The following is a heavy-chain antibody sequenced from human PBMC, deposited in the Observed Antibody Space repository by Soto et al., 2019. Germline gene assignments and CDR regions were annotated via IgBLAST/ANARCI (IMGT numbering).Heavy chain of an antibody. CDR3: ARDGGRHDSSGYRPVDFQH. V-gene: IGHV1-18*01. CDR2: ISAYNGNT. J-gene: IGHJ1*01. CDR1: GYTFTSYG. Sequence: ASVKVSCKASGYTFTSYGISWVRQAPGQGLEWMGWISAYNGNTNYAQKLQGRVTMTTDTSTSTAYMELRSLRSDDTAVYYCARDGGRHDSSGYRPVDFQHWGQGTLVTVSS. D-gene: IGHD3-22*01.